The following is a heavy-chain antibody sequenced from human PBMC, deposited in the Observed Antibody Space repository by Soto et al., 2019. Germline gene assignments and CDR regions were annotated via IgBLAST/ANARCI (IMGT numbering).Heavy chain of an antibody. J-gene: IGHJ4*02. Sequence: QVQLVQSGAEVKKPGSSVKVSCKASGGTFSSYTISWVRQAPGQGLEWMGRIIPILGIANYAQRFQGRVTITADKSTSTAYMELSSLRSEDTAVYYCERDRQGIAVALDGGQGTLVTVSS. CDR1: GGTFSSYT. V-gene: IGHV1-69*08. CDR2: IIPILGIA. D-gene: IGHD6-19*01. CDR3: ERDRQGIAVALD.